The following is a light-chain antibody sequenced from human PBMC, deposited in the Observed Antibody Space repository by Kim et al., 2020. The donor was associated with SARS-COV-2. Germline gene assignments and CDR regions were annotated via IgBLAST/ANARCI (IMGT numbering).Light chain of an antibody. CDR2: QDS. CDR3: QACDSSVVV. V-gene: IGLV3-1*01. J-gene: IGLJ2*01. CDR1: KLGDKS. Sequence: SLSPGQTASITCSGDKLGDKSASWYQQKPGQPPVLVIYQDSTRPSGIPERFSGSNSGNAATLTISGTQAMDEADYYCQACDSSVVVFGGGTQLTVL.